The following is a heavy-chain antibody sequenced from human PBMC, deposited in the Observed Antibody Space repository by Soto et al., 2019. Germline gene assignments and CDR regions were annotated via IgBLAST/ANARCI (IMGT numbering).Heavy chain of an antibody. J-gene: IGHJ4*02. V-gene: IGHV1-8*01. CDR2: MNPNSGNT. D-gene: IGHD3-10*01. CDR1: GYTFTSYD. Sequence: ASVKVSCKASGYTFTSYDINWVRQATGQGLEWMGWMNPNSGNTGYAQKFQGRVTMTRNTSISTAYMELSSLRSEETAVYYCARGPLPTVRFDYWGQGTLVTVSS. CDR3: ARGPLPTVRFDY.